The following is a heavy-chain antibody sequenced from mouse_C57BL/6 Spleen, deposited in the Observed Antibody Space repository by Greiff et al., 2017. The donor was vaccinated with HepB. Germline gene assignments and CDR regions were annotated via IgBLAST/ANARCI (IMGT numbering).Heavy chain of an antibody. D-gene: IGHD2-4*01. CDR1: GYTFTSYW. CDR3: ASGDYDEGYYFDY. CDR2: IDPSDSET. V-gene: IGHV1-52*01. J-gene: IGHJ2*01. Sequence: QVHVKQPGAELVRPGSSVKLSCKASGYTFTSYWMHWVKQRPIQGLEWIGNIDPSDSETHYNQKFKDKATLTVDKSSSTAYMQLSSLTSEDSAVYYCASGDYDEGYYFDYWGQGTTLTVSS.